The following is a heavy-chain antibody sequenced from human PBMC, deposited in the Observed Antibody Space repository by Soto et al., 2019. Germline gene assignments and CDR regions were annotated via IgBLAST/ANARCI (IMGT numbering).Heavy chain of an antibody. V-gene: IGHV4-30-4*01. CDR2: ISYSGTT. D-gene: IGHD5-18*01. CDR1: SGSISSTIYS. J-gene: IGHJ5*02. Sequence: SETLSLTCTVSSGSISSTIYSWSWIRQPPGEGLEWIGFISYSGTTSYSPSLKSRVAISLDTSKNQFSLSLSSVTAADTAVYYCARGRGYSYGLDPWGQGTLVTVSS. CDR3: ARGRGYSYGLDP.